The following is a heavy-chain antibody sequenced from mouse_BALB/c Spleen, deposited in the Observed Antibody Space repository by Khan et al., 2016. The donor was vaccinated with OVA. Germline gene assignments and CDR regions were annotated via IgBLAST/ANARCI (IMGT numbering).Heavy chain of an antibody. CDR3: ARPTYRDGFAY. CDR1: GDSITSGY. Sequence: EVQLQESGPSLVKPSQTLSLTCSVTGDSITSGYWNWIRKFPGNKLEYMGYIIYSGNTYYNQSLKRRISITRHTSKNQYYLQLNSVTTEDTATYYCARPTYRDGFAYWGQGTLFTASA. J-gene: IGHJ3*01. D-gene: IGHD2-14*01. CDR2: IIYSGNT. V-gene: IGHV3-8*02.